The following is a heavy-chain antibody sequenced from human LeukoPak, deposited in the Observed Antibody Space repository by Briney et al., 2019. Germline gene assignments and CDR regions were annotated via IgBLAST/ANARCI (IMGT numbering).Heavy chain of an antibody. CDR3: ARAWNFYFDY. CDR2: IYASGST. CDR1: GGYISSYY. V-gene: IGHV4-4*07. D-gene: IGHD1-7*01. J-gene: IGHJ4*02. Sequence: KPSETLSLTCTVSGGYISSYYWSWIRQSAGKGLEWIGHIYASGSTDYNPSRKSRVTMSVNNSKNQFSVRMRSVTGADRAVYYCARAWNFYFDYWGQGTLVTVSS.